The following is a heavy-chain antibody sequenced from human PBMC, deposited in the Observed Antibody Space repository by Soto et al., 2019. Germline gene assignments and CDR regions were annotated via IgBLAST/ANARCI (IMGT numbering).Heavy chain of an antibody. D-gene: IGHD6-13*01. CDR1: GYSFPGYW. CDR3: ARSSRRYYYGMDV. J-gene: IGHJ6*02. CDR2: IDPSDSQT. Sequence: GESLKISCKGSGYSFPGYWITWVRQEPGKGLEWMGRIDPSDSQTYYSPSFRGHVTISVTKSITTVFLQWSSLRASDTAMYYCARSSRRYYYGMDVWGQGTTVTVSS. V-gene: IGHV5-10-1*01.